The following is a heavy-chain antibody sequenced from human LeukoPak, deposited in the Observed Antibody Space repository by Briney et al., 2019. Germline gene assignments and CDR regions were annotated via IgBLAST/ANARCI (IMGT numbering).Heavy chain of an antibody. D-gene: IGHD4-17*01. J-gene: IGHJ5*02. V-gene: IGHV4-4*07. CDR3: ARDLGTVTTSIRFDP. CDR2: IYTSGST. CDR1: GGSISSYY. Sequence: SETLSLTCTVSGGSISSYYWSWIRQPAGKGLEWIGRIYTSGSTNYNPSLKSRVTMSVDTSKNQFSLKLSSVTAADTAVYYCARDLGTVTTSIRFDPWGQGTLVTVSS.